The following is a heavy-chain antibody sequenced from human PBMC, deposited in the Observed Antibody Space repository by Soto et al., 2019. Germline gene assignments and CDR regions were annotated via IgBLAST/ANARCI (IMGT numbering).Heavy chain of an antibody. D-gene: IGHD6-13*01. J-gene: IGHJ6*02. Sequence: ASVKVSCTASGYTFAGCYRQWVRQAPGQGLEWMGWINPNSGGTNYAQKFQGWVTMTRDTSISTAYMELSRLRSDDTAVYYCARDRGSSWRDYYYYGMDVWGQGTTVTVSS. CDR2: INPNSGGT. V-gene: IGHV1-2*04. CDR3: ARDRGSSWRDYYYYGMDV. CDR1: GYTFAGCY.